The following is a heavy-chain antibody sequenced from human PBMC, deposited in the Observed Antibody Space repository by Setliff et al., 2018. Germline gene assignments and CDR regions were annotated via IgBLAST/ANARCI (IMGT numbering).Heavy chain of an antibody. V-gene: IGHV4-4*08. CDR2: IDTSGST. J-gene: IGHJ6*03. D-gene: IGHD6-6*01. CDR1: GGSINNYY. Sequence: SETLSLTCTVSGGSINNYYWSWIRQSPGKGLEWIGYIDTSGSTDYNPSLKSRVTISVDTSKNQLSLKLSSVTAADTAVYYCARMAIRVASRPSSPLDYYYYMDLWGKGATVTAP. CDR3: ARMAIRVASRPSSPLDYYYYMDL.